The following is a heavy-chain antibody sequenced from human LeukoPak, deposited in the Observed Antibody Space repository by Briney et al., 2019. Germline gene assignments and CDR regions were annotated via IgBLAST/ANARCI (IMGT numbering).Heavy chain of an antibody. CDR1: GFSLSTSGVG. CDR2: IYWNDDK. D-gene: IGHD3-22*01. Sequence: SGPTLVKPTQTLTLTCTFSGFSLSTSGVGVGWIRQPPGKALEWLALIYWNDDKRYSPSLKSRLTITKDTSKNQVVLTMTNVDPVDTATYYCAHYYYDSSGYYDKDYWGQGTLVTVSS. J-gene: IGHJ4*02. CDR3: AHYYYDSSGYYDKDY. V-gene: IGHV2-5*01.